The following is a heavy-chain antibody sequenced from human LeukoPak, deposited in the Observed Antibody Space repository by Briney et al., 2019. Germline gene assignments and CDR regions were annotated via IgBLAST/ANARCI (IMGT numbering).Heavy chain of an antibody. Sequence: GGSLRLSCAASGFAFTSYSMNWVRQAPGKGLEWVSYISQNGSTIYYADSVKGRFTISRDNAKNSLYLQMNSLRPEDTAMYYCARGVGAVCKKYNWLDPWGWGTLVTVSS. D-gene: IGHD1-26*01. CDR2: ISQNGSTI. CDR1: GFAFTSYS. CDR3: ARGVGAVCKKYNWLDP. J-gene: IGHJ5*02. V-gene: IGHV3-48*04.